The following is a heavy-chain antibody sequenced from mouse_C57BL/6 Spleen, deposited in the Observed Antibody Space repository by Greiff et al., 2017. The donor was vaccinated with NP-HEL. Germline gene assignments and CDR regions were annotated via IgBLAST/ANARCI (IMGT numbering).Heavy chain of an antibody. CDR1: GYTFTDYE. J-gene: IGHJ2*01. Sequence: QVQLQQSGAELVRPGASVTLSCKASGYTFTDYEMHWVKQTPVHGLEWIGAIDPETGGTASTQKFKGKAILTADNSSSTAYMELRSLTSEDSAVYYCTRIDDGYYSDYWGQGTTLTVSS. CDR3: TRIDDGYYSDY. V-gene: IGHV1-15*01. CDR2: IDPETGGT. D-gene: IGHD2-3*01.